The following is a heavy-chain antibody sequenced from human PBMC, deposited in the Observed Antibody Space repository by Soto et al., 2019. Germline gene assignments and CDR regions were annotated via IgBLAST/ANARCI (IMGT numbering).Heavy chain of an antibody. Sequence: GESLKISCKGSGYSFTRYRIGWVRQMPGKGLEWMGIIYPGDSDTRYSPSFQGQVTISVDKSISTAYLQWRSLKASDTAMYYCARIPLYCSGGTCYSQYYFDYWGQGTLVTVSS. D-gene: IGHD2-15*01. CDR2: IYPGDSDT. CDR3: ARIPLYCSGGTCYSQYYFDY. CDR1: GYSFTRYR. V-gene: IGHV5-51*01. J-gene: IGHJ4*02.